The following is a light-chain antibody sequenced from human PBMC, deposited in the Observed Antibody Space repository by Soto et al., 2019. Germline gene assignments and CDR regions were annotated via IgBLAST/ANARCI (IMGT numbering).Light chain of an antibody. J-gene: IGKJ5*01. CDR1: QGISNY. Sequence: DIQLTQSPSFLSASVGDRVTITCRASQGISNYLAWYQQNPGKAPKLLIYAASTLQIGVPSRFSGGGSGTEFTLTISSLLPEDFATYYCQQLNSYHITFGQGTRLEIK. V-gene: IGKV1-9*01. CDR3: QQLNSYHIT. CDR2: AAS.